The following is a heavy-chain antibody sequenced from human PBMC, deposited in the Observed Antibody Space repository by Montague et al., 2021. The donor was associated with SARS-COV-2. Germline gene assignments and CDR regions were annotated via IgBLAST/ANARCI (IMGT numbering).Heavy chain of an antibody. D-gene: IGHD2-2*01. CDR1: GHSISSGYFY. V-gene: IGHV4-39*01. J-gene: IGHJ4*02. Sequence: SDTLSLTCTVSGHSISSGYFYWGWIRQPPGKGLEWVGTIHYSGITYYNPSLKSRVTISVDTSRNQFSLKLSSVTAADTAIYYCARHLAISGPAAVSDYWGQGTLVTVSS. CDR2: IHYSGIT. CDR3: ARHLAISGPAAVSDY.